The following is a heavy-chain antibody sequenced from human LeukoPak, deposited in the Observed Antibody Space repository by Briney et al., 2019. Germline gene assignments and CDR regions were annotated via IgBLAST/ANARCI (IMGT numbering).Heavy chain of an antibody. V-gene: IGHV1-69*05. D-gene: IGHD2-15*01. Sequence: ASVKVSCKASGGTFISEAISWVRQAPGQGLEWMGGIIPIFGTANYAQKFQGRVTITTDESTSTAYMEVSSLRSEDTAVYYCGKKAGDCGGGSCYSIDYWGQGTLVTVSS. J-gene: IGHJ4*02. CDR3: GKKAGDCGGGSCYSIDY. CDR2: IIPIFGTA. CDR1: GGTFISEA.